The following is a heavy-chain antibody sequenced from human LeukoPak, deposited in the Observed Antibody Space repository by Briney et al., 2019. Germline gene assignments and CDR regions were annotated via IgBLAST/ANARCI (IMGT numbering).Heavy chain of an antibody. V-gene: IGHV3-23*01. Sequence: PGGSLRLSCAASGFTFSRHYMAWVRQAPGKGLEWVSGIFGSGGSAHYADSVKGRFTISRDNSKNTVYLQMNSLRVEDTAVYYCADYRKPQGLDYWGQGTLVTVSS. J-gene: IGHJ4*02. CDR1: GFTFSRHY. CDR2: IFGSGGSA. CDR3: ADYRKPQGLDY. D-gene: IGHD1-14*01.